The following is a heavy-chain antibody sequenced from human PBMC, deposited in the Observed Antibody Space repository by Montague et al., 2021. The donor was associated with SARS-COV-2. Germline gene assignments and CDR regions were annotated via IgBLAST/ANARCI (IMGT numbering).Heavy chain of an antibody. CDR1: GGSISSYY. CDR3: ARGSGWMGNAFDI. J-gene: IGHJ3*02. CDR2: IYYSGST. D-gene: IGHD6-19*01. V-gene: IGHV4-59*01. Sequence: SETLSLTCTVSGGSISSYYWSWIRQPPEKGLEWIGYIYYSGSTNXNPSLKSRVTISVDTSKNQFSLKLSSVTAADTAMYYCARGSGWMGNAFDIWGQGTMVTVSS.